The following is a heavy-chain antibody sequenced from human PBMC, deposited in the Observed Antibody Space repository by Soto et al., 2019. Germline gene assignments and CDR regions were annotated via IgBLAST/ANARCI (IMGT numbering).Heavy chain of an antibody. CDR1: GFTFGDSY. Sequence: GGSLRLPCAGSGFTFGDSYMSWIRQAPGEGLEWLSYISPGSRYPAYADSVKGRFTISRDNAKRSLYLQMMSLTAEDTAIYYCVRGGGGGLFDPWGQGTMVTVSS. CDR3: VRGGGGGLFDP. CDR2: ISPGSRYP. V-gene: IGHV3-11*06. J-gene: IGHJ5*02. D-gene: IGHD2-15*01.